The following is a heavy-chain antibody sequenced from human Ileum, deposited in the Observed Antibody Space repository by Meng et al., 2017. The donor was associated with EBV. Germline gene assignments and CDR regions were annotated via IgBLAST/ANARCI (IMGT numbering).Heavy chain of an antibody. J-gene: IGHJ4*02. D-gene: IGHD6-6*01. Sequence: QLPCKDSVPSSGQPTQPRSLTCSFSGFSLTSSGVGVGWIRQPPGKALEWLALIYWNDDKRYSPSLKSRLTVTRDTSKNQVVLTLTNVDPVDTATYYCARRPGSPSSRFDYWGQGILVTVSS. CDR3: ARRPGSPSSRFDY. CDR2: IYWNDDK. V-gene: IGHV2-5*01. CDR1: GFSLTSSGVG.